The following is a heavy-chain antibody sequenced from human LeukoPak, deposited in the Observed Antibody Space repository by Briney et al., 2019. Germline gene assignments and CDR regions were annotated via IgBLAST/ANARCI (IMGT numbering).Heavy chain of an antibody. CDR2: IYYSGST. J-gene: IGHJ4*02. Sequence: SETLSLTCTVSGGSISSGSYYWGWIRQPPGKGLEWIGSIYYSGSTYYNPSLKSRVTISVDTSKNQFSLKLSSVTAADTAVYYCARHGGYDRSLFDYWGQRTVVTVSS. V-gene: IGHV4-39*01. D-gene: IGHD5-12*01. CDR3: ARHGGYDRSLFDY. CDR1: GGSISSGSYY.